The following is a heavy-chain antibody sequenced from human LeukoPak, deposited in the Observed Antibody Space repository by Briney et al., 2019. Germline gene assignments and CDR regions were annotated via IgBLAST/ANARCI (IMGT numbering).Heavy chain of an antibody. Sequence: ASVKVSCKASGYTFTSYGISWVRQAPGQGLEGMGWISAYNGNTNYAQKLQGRVTMTTDTSTSTAYMELRSLRSDDTAVYYCARTARPYCSSTSCYEDAFDIWGQGTMVTVSS. CDR2: ISAYNGNT. D-gene: IGHD2-2*01. V-gene: IGHV1-18*01. CDR3: ARTARPYCSSTSCYEDAFDI. J-gene: IGHJ3*02. CDR1: GYTFTSYG.